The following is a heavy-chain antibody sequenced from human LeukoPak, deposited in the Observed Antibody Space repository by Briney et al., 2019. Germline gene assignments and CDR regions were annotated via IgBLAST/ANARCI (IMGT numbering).Heavy chain of an antibody. CDR2: ISYDGSNK. V-gene: IGHV3-30-3*01. D-gene: IGHD3-22*01. CDR3: ARGPNRGYYDSSGYYYGDY. CDR1: GFISSSYW. J-gene: IGHJ4*02. Sequence: GGSLRLSCAASGFISSSYWMSWVRQAPGKGLEWVAVISYDGSNKYYADSVKGRFTISRDNSKNTLYLQMNSLRAEDTAVYYCARGPNRGYYDSSGYYYGDYWGQGTLVTVSS.